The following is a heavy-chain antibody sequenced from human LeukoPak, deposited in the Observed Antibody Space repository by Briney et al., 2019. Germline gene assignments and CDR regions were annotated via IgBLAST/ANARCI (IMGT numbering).Heavy chain of an antibody. CDR3: ARVSSSSGWYWGLRRTYYFDY. J-gene: IGHJ4*02. V-gene: IGHV4-31*03. CDR2: IYYSGST. CDR1: GGSISSGGYY. D-gene: IGHD6-19*01. Sequence: SETLSLTCTVSGGSISSGGYYWSWIRQHPGKGLEWIGYIYYSGSTYYNPSLKSRVTISVDTSKNQFSLKLSSVTAADTAVYYCARVSSSSGWYWGLRRTYYFDYWGQGTLVTVSS.